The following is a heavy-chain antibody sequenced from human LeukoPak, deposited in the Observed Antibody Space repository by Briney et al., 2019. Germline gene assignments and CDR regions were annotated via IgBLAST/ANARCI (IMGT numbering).Heavy chain of an antibody. V-gene: IGHV4-4*07. CDR1: GGSISSYY. D-gene: IGHD4-17*01. CDR2: IYTSRST. CDR3: ARDPYGDYVAGYYFDY. Sequence: SETLSLTCTVSGGSISSYYWSWIRQPAGKGLEWIGRIYTSRSTNYNPSLKSRVTMSVDTSKNQFSLKLSSVTAADTAVYYCARDPYGDYVAGYYFDYWGQGTLVTVSS. J-gene: IGHJ4*02.